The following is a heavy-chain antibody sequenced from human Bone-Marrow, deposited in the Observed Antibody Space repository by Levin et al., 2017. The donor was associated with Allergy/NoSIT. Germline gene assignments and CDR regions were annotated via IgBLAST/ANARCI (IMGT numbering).Heavy chain of an antibody. CDR1: GASISRYY. Sequence: SQTLSLTCNVSGASISRYYWSWVRQPPGKGLEWIGYIHYSGSANYNPSLKSRGTISVDTSKSQFSLKLDSVTAADTAVYYCARAVYVQYFDYWGQGTLVTVSS. CDR2: IHYSGSA. V-gene: IGHV4-59*01. D-gene: IGHD3-16*01. J-gene: IGHJ4*02. CDR3: ARAVYVQYFDY.